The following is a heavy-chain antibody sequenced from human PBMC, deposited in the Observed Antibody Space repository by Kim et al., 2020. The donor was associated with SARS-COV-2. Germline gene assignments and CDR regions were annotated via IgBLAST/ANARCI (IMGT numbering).Heavy chain of an antibody. D-gene: IGHD4-17*01. V-gene: IGHV4-59*01. J-gene: IGHJ6*02. Sequence: SPKSRVNISVDTSKNQFSLKLSSVTAADTAVYYCARTRTTVTTSYYGMDVWGQGTTVTVSS. CDR3: ARTRTTVTTSYYGMDV.